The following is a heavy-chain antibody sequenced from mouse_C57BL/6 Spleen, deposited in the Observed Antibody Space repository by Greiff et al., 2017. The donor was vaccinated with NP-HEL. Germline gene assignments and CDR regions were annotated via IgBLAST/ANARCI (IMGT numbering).Heavy chain of an antibody. CDR2: ILPGSGST. CDR3: ARGDVITTVVAPAY. V-gene: IGHV1-9*01. J-gene: IGHJ3*01. Sequence: VQLQQSGAELMKPGASVKLSCKATGYTFTGYWIEWVKQRPGQGLEWIGEILPGSGSTNYNEKFKGKATFTADTSSNTAYMQLSSLTTEDSAIYYCARGDVITTVVAPAYWGQGTLVTVSA. D-gene: IGHD1-1*01. CDR1: GYTFTGYW.